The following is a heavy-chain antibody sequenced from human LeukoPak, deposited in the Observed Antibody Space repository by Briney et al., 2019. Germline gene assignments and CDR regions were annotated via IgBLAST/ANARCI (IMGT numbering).Heavy chain of an antibody. V-gene: IGHV4-59*08. CDR2: IYYSGST. Sequence: SETLSLTCTVSGGPISSYYWSWIRQLPGKGLEWIGYIYYSGSTNYNPSLKSRVTISVDTSKNQFSLKLSSVTAADTAVYYCARFIAAAGSNWFDPWGQGTLVTVSS. D-gene: IGHD6-13*01. J-gene: IGHJ5*02. CDR1: GGPISSYY. CDR3: ARFIAAAGSNWFDP.